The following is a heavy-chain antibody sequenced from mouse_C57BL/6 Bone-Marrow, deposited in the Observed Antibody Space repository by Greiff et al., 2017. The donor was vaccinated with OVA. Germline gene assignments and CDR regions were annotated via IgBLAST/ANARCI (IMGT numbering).Heavy chain of an antibody. CDR3: ARGYAYWYVDV. J-gene: IGHJ1*03. CDR2: INPNNGGT. CDR1: GYTFTDYY. Sequence: VQLQQSGPELVKPGASVKISCKASGYTFTDYYMNWVKQSHGKSLEWIGDINPNNGGTSYNQKFKGKATLTVDKSSSTAYMELRSLTSEDSAVYYCARGYAYWYVDVWGTGTTVTVSS. D-gene: IGHD2-10*02. V-gene: IGHV1-26*01.